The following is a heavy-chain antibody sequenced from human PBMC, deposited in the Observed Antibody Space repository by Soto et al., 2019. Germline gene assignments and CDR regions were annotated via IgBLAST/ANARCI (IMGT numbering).Heavy chain of an antibody. CDR1: GFTFSSYA. D-gene: IGHD3-3*01. CDR3: VKGNTVDFGVVTLSQYYYYYGMDV. Sequence: HPGGSLRLSCAASGFTFSSYAMSWVRQAPGKGLEWVSTMSASGGSTYYADSVKGRFTISRDNSKNTLYLQMNSLRAEDTAVYYCVKGNTVDFGVVTLSQYYYYYGMDVWGQGTTVTVSS. V-gene: IGHV3-23*01. J-gene: IGHJ6*02. CDR2: MSASGGST.